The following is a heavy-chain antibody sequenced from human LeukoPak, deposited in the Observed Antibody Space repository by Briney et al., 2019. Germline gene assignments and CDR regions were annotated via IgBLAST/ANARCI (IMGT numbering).Heavy chain of an antibody. CDR2: IWYDGSNK. V-gene: IGHV3-33*06. CDR1: GFTFGDYA. Sequence: PGRSLRLSCTASGFTFGDYAMSWVRQAPGKGLEWVAVIWYDGSNKYYADSVKGRFTISRDNSKNTLYLQMNSLRVEDTAVYYCAKGPPADDAVDQGNFDYWGQGTLVTVSS. J-gene: IGHJ4*02. D-gene: IGHD6-19*01. CDR3: AKGPPADDAVDQGNFDY.